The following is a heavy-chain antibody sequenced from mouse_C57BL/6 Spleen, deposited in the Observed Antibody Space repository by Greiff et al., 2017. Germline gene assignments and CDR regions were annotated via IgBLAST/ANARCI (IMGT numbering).Heavy chain of an antibody. CDR3: AKGGYYGSSFSFDY. D-gene: IGHD1-1*01. CDR1: GYSFTDYN. CDR2: INPNYGTT. V-gene: IGHV1-39*01. J-gene: IGHJ2*01. Sequence: VQLKESGPELVKPGASVKISCKASGYSFTDYNMNWVKQSNGKSLEWIGVINPNYGTTSYNQKFKGKATLTVDQSSSTAYMQLNSLTSEDSAVYYCAKGGYYGSSFSFDYWGQGTTLTVSS.